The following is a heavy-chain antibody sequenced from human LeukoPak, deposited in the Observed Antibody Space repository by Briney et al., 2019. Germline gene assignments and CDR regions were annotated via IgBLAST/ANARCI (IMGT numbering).Heavy chain of an antibody. J-gene: IGHJ4*02. D-gene: IGHD6-13*01. CDR3: ASVRVEAAAGNY. V-gene: IGHV3-30*02. Sequence: GGSLRLSCAASGFTFSSYGVHWVRQAPGKGLEWVAFIRYDGSNKYYADSVKGRFTISRDNPKNTLYLQMNSLRAEDTAVYYCASVRVEAAAGNYWGQGTLVTVSS. CDR2: IRYDGSNK. CDR1: GFTFSSYG.